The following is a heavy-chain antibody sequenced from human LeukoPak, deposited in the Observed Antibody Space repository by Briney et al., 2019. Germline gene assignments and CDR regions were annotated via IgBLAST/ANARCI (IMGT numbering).Heavy chain of an antibody. Sequence: GGSLRLSCAASGYTFSDYYMSWIRQAPGQGLEWVSYISSSGSTTHYADSVKGRFTISRDNAKNSLYLQMNSLRVEDTAVYYCSRGASKAGSSSVYWGQGTLVTVSS. CDR3: SRGASKAGSSSVY. CDR2: ISSSGSTT. CDR1: GYTFSDYY. D-gene: IGHD6-6*01. J-gene: IGHJ4*02. V-gene: IGHV3-11*01.